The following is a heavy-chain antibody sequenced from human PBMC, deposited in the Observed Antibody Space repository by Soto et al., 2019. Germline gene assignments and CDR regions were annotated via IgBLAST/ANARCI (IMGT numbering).Heavy chain of an antibody. D-gene: IGHD6-6*01. V-gene: IGHV3-33*01. CDR2: IWYDGSNK. CDR1: GFTFSSYG. J-gene: IGHJ4*02. Sequence: QVQLVESGGGVVQPGRSLRLSCAASGFTFSSYGMHWVRQAPGKGLEWVAVIWYDGSNKYYADSVKGRFTISRDNSKNTLYLQMNSLRAEDTAVYYCARDLQYSSSHALRYYFDYWGQGTLVTVSS. CDR3: ARDLQYSSSHALRYYFDY.